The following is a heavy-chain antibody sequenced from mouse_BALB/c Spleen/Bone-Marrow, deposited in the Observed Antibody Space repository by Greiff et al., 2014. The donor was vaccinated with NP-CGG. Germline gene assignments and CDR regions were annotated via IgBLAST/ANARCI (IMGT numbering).Heavy chain of an antibody. CDR1: GFTFRDYY. J-gene: IGHJ4*01. CDR2: ISNGGGST. CDR3: ARQGTLDY. Sequence: VKLVESGGGLVQPGGSLKLSCATSGFTFRDYYMYWVRQTPEKRLEWVAYISNGGGSTYYPDTVKGRFTISRDNAKNTLYLQMSRLKSEDTAMYYCARQGTLDYWGQGTSVTVSS. V-gene: IGHV5-12*02.